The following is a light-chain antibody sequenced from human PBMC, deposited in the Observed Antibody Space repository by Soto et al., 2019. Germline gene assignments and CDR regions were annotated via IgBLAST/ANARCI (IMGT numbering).Light chain of an antibody. CDR1: QSISSW. CDR2: KAS. J-gene: IGKJ1*01. Sequence: DIQMTQSPSTLSASVGDRVTITCRASQSISSWLAWYQQKPGKAPKLLIYKASSLESGVPSRCSGSGSGKEFTITISSLQHDDFATYYCQQYNSFPTFGQGTKVEIK. CDR3: QQYNSFPT. V-gene: IGKV1-5*03.